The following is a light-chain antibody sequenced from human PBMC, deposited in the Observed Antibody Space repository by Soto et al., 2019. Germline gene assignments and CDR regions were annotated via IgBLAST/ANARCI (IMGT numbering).Light chain of an antibody. CDR1: RSLLHSSNNENH. CDR3: HQYSSIPLP. Sequence: DIAMTQSPDSLSVSLGERATINCKASRSLLHSSNNENHLAWYQQKPGQPPKLLIYWASTRESRVPDRFTGSGSETDFSLTISGLQAEDVAVYCCHQYSSIPLPFGGGTKVQLK. CDR2: WAS. J-gene: IGKJ4*01. V-gene: IGKV4-1*01.